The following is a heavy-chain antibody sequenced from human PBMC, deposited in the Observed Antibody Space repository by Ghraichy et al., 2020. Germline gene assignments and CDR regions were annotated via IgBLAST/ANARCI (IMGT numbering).Heavy chain of an antibody. CDR3: AKLMIKTIRNAYDI. D-gene: IGHD2-8*01. V-gene: IGHV3-23*01. Sequence: ETLSLTCAASGFTFNTYAMGWVRQAPVKGLEWVSAIDSGSSTFYPDSVRGRFTISRDTSKNTLYLQMNSLRAEDTAVYFCAKLMIKTIRNAYDIWGQGTMVTVSS. J-gene: IGHJ3*02. CDR1: GFTFNTYA. CDR2: IDSGSST.